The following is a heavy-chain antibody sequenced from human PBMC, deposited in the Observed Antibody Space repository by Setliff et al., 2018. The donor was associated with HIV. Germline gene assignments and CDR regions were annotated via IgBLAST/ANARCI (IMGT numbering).Heavy chain of an antibody. CDR1: GYPISSGYY. Sequence: PSETLSLTCTVSGYPISSGYYWGWIRQPPGKGLEWIGSIYHSGSTYYNPSLKSRVTISVDTSKNQFSLKLSSVTAADTAVYYCARDDSSGWHFYYYYGMDVWGQGTTVTVSS. D-gene: IGHD6-19*01. CDR2: IYHSGST. V-gene: IGHV4-38-2*02. CDR3: ARDDSSGWHFYYYYGMDV. J-gene: IGHJ6*02.